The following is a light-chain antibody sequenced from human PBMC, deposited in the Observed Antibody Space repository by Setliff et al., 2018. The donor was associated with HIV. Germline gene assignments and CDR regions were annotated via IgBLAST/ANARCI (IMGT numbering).Light chain of an antibody. CDR3: CSFAGIYV. CDR2: DVN. CDR1: SSDVGENNY. V-gene: IGLV2-11*01. J-gene: IGLJ1*01. Sequence: QSALTRPRSVSGSPGQSVTISCTGTSSDVGENNYVSWYQDHPGKAPKLMIYDVNKRPSGVPDRFSGSKSGNTASLTISGLQADDEADYYCCSFAGIYVFGTGTKVTVL.